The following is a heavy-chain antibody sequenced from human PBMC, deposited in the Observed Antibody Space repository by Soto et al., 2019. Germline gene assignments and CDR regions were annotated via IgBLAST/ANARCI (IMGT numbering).Heavy chain of an antibody. CDR3: ARQSVVSAAIVLGYYYGMDV. D-gene: IGHD2-2*01. Sequence: GASVKVSCKASGYTFTSYAMHWVRQAPGQRLEWMGWINAGNGNTKYSQKFQGRVTITRDTSASTAYMELSSLRSEDTAVYYCARQSVVSAAIVLGYYYGMDVWGQGTTVTVSS. CDR2: INAGNGNT. V-gene: IGHV1-3*01. CDR1: GYTFTSYA. J-gene: IGHJ6*02.